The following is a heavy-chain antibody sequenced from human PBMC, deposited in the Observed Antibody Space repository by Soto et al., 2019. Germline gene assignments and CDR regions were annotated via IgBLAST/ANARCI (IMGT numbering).Heavy chain of an antibody. CDR3: ARGGRRSPAMDV. V-gene: IGHV4-31*03. CDR1: GGSISSGGYY. J-gene: IGHJ6*02. Sequence: QVQLQESGPGLVRPSQTLSLTCTVSGGSISSGGYYWSWIRQHPGKGREWIGYIYYSGSTYYNPSIKSRITTTVDTSNNRSSLKLSSVTAADTAVYYCARGGRRSPAMDVWGQGTTVTVSS. CDR2: IYYSGST.